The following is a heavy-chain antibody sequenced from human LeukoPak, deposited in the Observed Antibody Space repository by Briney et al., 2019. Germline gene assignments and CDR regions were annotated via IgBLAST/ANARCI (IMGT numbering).Heavy chain of an antibody. CDR1: GFTFSSYA. J-gene: IGHJ4*02. D-gene: IGHD2-8*01. V-gene: IGHV3-23*01. Sequence: GGSLRLSCAGSGFTFSSYAMSWVRQAPGKGLEWVSAISETGGTTYDADSVKGRFTISRDNSKSTLYPQMNSLRAEDTAVYYCAKDTSIGRYCTNGVCSPFDYWGQGTLVTVSS. CDR2: ISETGGTT. CDR3: AKDTSIGRYCTNGVCSPFDY.